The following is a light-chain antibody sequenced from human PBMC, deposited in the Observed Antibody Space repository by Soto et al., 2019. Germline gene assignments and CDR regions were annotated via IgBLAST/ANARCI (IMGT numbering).Light chain of an antibody. CDR3: QQYGSSPPT. CDR2: KAS. V-gene: IGKV1-5*03. J-gene: IGKJ1*01. Sequence: IQMTQSPSTLSASVGDRVTITCRASQSISSWLAWYQQKPGKAPKLLIYKASSLESGVPSRFSGSGSGTEFTLTISRLEPEDFAVYYCQQYGSSPPTFGQGTKVDIK. CDR1: QSISSW.